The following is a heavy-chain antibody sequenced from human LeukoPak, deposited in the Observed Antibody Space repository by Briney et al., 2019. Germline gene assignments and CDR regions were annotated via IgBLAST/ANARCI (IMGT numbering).Heavy chain of an antibody. J-gene: IGHJ6*03. Sequence: SETLSLTCTVSGYSISSGYYWGWIRQPPGKGLEWIGSIYYSGSTYYNPSLKSRVTISVDTSKNQFSLKLSSVTAADTAVYYCARAALWNYYYYYMDVWGKGTTVTVSS. CDR3: ARAALWNYYYYYMDV. CDR1: GYSISSGYY. D-gene: IGHD5-18*01. CDR2: IYYSGST. V-gene: IGHV4-38-2*02.